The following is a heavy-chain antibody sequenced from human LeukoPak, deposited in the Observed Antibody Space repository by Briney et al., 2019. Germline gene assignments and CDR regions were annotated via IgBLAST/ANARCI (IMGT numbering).Heavy chain of an antibody. CDR1: GGSISSYY. J-gene: IGHJ4*02. D-gene: IGHD6-6*01. Sequence: SETLSLTCTVSGGSISSYYWSWIRQPAGKGLEWIGYVYYTRSTNYNPSLKSRVTMFEDKSKNQFSLRLYSVTVADTAVYYCARHFAYSSSSYFDYWGQGSLVTVSS. CDR3: ARHFAYSSSSYFDY. V-gene: IGHV4-59*08. CDR2: VYYTRST.